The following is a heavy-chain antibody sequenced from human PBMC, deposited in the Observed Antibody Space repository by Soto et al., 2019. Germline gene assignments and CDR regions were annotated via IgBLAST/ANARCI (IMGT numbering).Heavy chain of an antibody. D-gene: IGHD2-2*01. V-gene: IGHV1-8*01. J-gene: IGHJ6*02. Sequence: ASVKVSCKASGCTFTSYDINWVRQATGQGLEWMGWMNPNSGNTGYAQKFQGRVTMTRNTSISTAYMELSSLRSEDTAVYYCARYTHIVVVPAAIVGDGMDVWGQGTTVTVSS. CDR2: MNPNSGNT. CDR1: GCTFTSYD. CDR3: ARYTHIVVVPAAIVGDGMDV.